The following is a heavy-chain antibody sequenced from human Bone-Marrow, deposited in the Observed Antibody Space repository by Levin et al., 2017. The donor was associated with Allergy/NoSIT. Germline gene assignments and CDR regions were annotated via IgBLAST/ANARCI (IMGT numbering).Heavy chain of an antibody. D-gene: IGHD1-1*01. CDR2: IYFTGST. V-gene: IGHV4-59*01. J-gene: IGHJ5*02. CDR1: GGSIGNYY. CDR3: ARAGNNWDRIWFAP. Sequence: RSQTLSLTCTVSGGSIGNYYWAWIRQSPVKGLEYIGYIYFTGSTNYNPSLKSRVTISLDTSKNQFSLKLTSVTAADTAVYFCARAGNNWDRIWFAPWGQGTLVTVSS.